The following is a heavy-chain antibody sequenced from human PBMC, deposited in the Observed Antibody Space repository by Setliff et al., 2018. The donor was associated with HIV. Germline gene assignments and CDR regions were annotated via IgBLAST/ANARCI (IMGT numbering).Heavy chain of an antibody. V-gene: IGHV3-21*06. Sequence: GASVKVSCAASGFTFSYYSMTWVRQAPGKGLEWVSSIITSSSYTYYADSVKGRFTISRDNAKNSLYLQMNSLRAEDTAVYFCATLPAAIVATTYYFDYWGQGTLVTVSS. CDR2: IITSSSYT. CDR1: GFTFSYYS. D-gene: IGHD5-12*01. J-gene: IGHJ4*02. CDR3: ATLPAAIVATTYYFDY.